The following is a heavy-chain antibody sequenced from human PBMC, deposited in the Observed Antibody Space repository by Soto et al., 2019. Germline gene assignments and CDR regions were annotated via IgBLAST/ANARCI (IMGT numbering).Heavy chain of an antibody. D-gene: IGHD3-10*01. CDR2: INHSGSS. CDR3: ARGEITLLGGMDV. J-gene: IGHJ6*02. CDR1: GGSFRGYY. Sequence: LSLTCTVSGGSFRGYYWGWVRQPPGKGLEWIGEINHSGSSNYHPSLKSRVTISVATSKNQFSLTVNSVTPADTAVYYCARGEITLLGGMDVWGQGTTVTVSS. V-gene: IGHV4-34*01.